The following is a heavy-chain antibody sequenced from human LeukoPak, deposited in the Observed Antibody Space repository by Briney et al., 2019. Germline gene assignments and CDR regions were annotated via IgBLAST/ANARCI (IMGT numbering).Heavy chain of an antibody. J-gene: IGHJ6*02. V-gene: IGHV3-9*01. CDR1: GFTFHEKYA. CDR3: TKDMDPGGINV. D-gene: IGHD2-2*03. Sequence: GRSLRLSCGASGFTFHEKYAMHWVRQAPGKGPEWVSGFSLDSDNVGYADSVRGRFTVSRDRAKNSLYLQMNYLRPEDTALYFCTKDMDPGGINVWGQGTTVIVSS. CDR2: FSLDSDNV.